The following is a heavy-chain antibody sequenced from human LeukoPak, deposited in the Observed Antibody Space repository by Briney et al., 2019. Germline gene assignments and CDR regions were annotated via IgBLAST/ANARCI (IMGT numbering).Heavy chain of an antibody. CDR1: GFTFSSYA. Sequence: GGSLRLSCAASGFTFSSYAMSWVRQAPGKGLEWVSAISGSGGSTYYADSVKGRFTISRDNSKNTLYLQMNSLRAEDTAVYYCAKEPTYYHDSSGYYDYWGQGTLVTVSS. V-gene: IGHV3-23*01. CDR3: AKEPTYYHDSSGYYDY. CDR2: ISGSGGST. D-gene: IGHD3-22*01. J-gene: IGHJ4*02.